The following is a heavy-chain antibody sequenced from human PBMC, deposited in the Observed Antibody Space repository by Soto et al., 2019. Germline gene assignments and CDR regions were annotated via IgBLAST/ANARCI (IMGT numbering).Heavy chain of an antibody. D-gene: IGHD3-3*01. J-gene: IGHJ4*02. CDR1: GFTFSIYG. CDR2: ISYDGSNK. CDR3: AKETVEYYFDY. Sequence: QVQLVESGGGVVQPGRSLRLSCAASGFTFSIYGMHWVRQAPGKGLEWVAVISYDGSNKYYADSVKGRFTISRDNSKNTLYRQMNSLRGEDTAEYYCAKETVEYYFDYWGQGSLVTVSS. V-gene: IGHV3-30*18.